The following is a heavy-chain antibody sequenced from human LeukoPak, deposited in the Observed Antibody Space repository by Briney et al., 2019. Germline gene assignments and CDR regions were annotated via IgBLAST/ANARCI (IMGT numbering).Heavy chain of an antibody. CDR2: LNTDGSRT. CDR1: GFTFSSYW. V-gene: IGHV3-74*01. Sequence: PGGSLRLSCAASGFTFSSYWMHWVRQAPGKGLVWVSRLNTDGSRTSYADSLKGRFTISRDNAKNMLYLQMNSLRAEDTAVYYCARESYCSGGSCYSGRAFDIWGQGTMVTVSS. D-gene: IGHD2-15*01. CDR3: ARESYCSGGSCYSGRAFDI. J-gene: IGHJ3*02.